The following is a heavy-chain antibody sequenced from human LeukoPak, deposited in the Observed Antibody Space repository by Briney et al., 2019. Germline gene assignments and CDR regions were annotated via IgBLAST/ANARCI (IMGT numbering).Heavy chain of an antibody. J-gene: IGHJ4*02. CDR3: ARSRTVAATTYYFDY. D-gene: IGHD2-15*01. Sequence: ETLSLTCTVSGGSISSYYWSWIRQPPGKGLEWIGYIYYSGSTNYNPSLKSRVTISVDTSKNQFSLKLSSVTAADTAVYYCARSRTVAATTYYFDYWGQGTLVTVSS. CDR2: IYYSGST. V-gene: IGHV4-59*01. CDR1: GGSISSYY.